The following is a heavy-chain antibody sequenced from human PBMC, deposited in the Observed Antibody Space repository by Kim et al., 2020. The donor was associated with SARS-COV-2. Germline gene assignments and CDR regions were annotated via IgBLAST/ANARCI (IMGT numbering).Heavy chain of an antibody. Sequence: ADSVKGRLTNSRDNARNSLYLQMNSLRVDDTAVYYCASFCTSAAASSGHWGQGTLVTVSS. D-gene: IGHD6-13*01. V-gene: IGHV3-21*06. J-gene: IGHJ4*02. CDR3: ASFCTSAAASSGH.